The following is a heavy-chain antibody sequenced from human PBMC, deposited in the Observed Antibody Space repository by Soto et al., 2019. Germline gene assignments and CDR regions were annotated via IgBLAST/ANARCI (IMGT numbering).Heavy chain of an antibody. D-gene: IGHD3-3*01. CDR2: ISAYNGNT. CDR3: ARDRATIFGVVITSYYYYGMDV. J-gene: IGHJ6*02. Sequence: ASVKVSCKASGYTFTSYGISCVRQAPGQGLEWMGWISAYNGNTNYAQKLQGRVTMTTDTSTSTAYMELRSLRSDDTAVYYCARDRATIFGVVITSYYYYGMDVWGQGTTVTVSS. V-gene: IGHV1-18*01. CDR1: GYTFTSYG.